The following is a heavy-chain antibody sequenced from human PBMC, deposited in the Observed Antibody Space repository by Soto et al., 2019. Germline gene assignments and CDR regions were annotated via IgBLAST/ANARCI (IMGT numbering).Heavy chain of an antibody. CDR3: ARVVSRQQIIDY. D-gene: IGHD6-13*01. CDR1: GYTFTIYG. Sequence: ASVKVSCKASGYTFTIYGISWVRQAPGQGLGWMGWISAYNGNTNYAQKLQGRVTMTTDTSTSTAYMELRSLRSDDTAVYYCARVVSRQQIIDYWGQGTLVTVSS. J-gene: IGHJ4*02. CDR2: ISAYNGNT. V-gene: IGHV1-18*01.